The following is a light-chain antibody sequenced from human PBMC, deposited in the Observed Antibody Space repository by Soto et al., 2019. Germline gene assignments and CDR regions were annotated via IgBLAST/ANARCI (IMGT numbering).Light chain of an antibody. J-gene: IGKJ4*01. V-gene: IGKV1-12*01. Sequence: DIQMTQSPSSLAASVGDRVTITCRASQLISSWLVWYQKKPGHAPKLLIYAASNLQSGVPSRFSGSASGTEFTLTISSLQPEDFATDYCQQASTCPFTFGGGSEVHIK. CDR1: QLISSW. CDR2: AAS. CDR3: QQASTCPFT.